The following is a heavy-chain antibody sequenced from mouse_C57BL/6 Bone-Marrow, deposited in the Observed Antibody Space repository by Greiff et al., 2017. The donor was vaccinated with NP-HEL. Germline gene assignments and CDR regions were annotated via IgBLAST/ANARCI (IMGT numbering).Heavy chain of an antibody. CDR3: ARSYYYGSSYGLDYFDY. D-gene: IGHD1-1*01. CDR2: IDPSDSYT. V-gene: IGHV1-59*01. J-gene: IGHJ2*01. Sequence: QVQLQQPGAELVRPGTSVKLSCKASGYTFTSYWMHWVKQRPGQGLEWIGVIDPSDSYTNYNQKFKGKATLTVDTSSSTAYMQLSSLTSEDSAVYYCARSYYYGSSYGLDYFDYWGQGTTLTVSS. CDR1: GYTFTSYW.